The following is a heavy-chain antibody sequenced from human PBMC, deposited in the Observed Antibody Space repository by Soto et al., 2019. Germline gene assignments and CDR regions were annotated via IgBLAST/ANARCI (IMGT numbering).Heavy chain of an antibody. V-gene: IGHV1-8*01. D-gene: IGHD1-26*01. CDR2: MQPSTGRT. J-gene: IGHJ4*02. CDR3: ARGVSAGVDY. Sequence: QVQLVQSGAEVREPGASVKVSCKASGYSFTSLDINWVRQTAGQGLGWMGWMQPSTGRTGYAQKFQGRVTMTKDTYIHTAYIELTTLTSDDTAFYYCARGVSAGVDYWGQGTLVPVSS. CDR1: GYSFTSLD.